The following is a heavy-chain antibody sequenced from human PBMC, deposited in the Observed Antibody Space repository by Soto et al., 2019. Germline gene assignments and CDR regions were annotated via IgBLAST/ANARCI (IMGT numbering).Heavy chain of an antibody. V-gene: IGHV5-51*01. CDR3: ARHAKAAPLELGVGPDV. D-gene: IGHD1-7*01. CDR2: IYPGDSDT. Sequence: GEALKSSCRGSGYSFTIYWIGWVRQMPGKGLEWVGIIYPGDSDTRYSPSFQVQVTISADKSISTAYLQWSSLKASDTAMYYCARHAKAAPLELGVGPDVWGEGTTVTASS. J-gene: IGHJ6*04. CDR1: GYSFTIYW.